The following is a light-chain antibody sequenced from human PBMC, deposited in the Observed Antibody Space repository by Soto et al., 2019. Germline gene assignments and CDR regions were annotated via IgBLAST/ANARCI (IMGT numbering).Light chain of an antibody. V-gene: IGKV3-15*01. Sequence: EIVMTQSPATLSVSPGERATLSCRASQSVSSNLAWYQQIPGQAPRLLIYGASTSATGIPARFSGNGSGTEFTLTISSLQSEDFAVYYCQQYNNWPPYTFGQGTKLEIK. CDR2: GAS. CDR1: QSVSSN. J-gene: IGKJ2*01. CDR3: QQYNNWPPYT.